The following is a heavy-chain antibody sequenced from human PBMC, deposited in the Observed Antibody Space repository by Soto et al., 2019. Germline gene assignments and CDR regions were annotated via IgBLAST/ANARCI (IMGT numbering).Heavy chain of an antibody. J-gene: IGHJ6*03. V-gene: IGHV3-23*01. Sequence: EVQLLESGGGLVQPGGSLRLSCAASGFTFRKYAMSWVRQAPGKGLEWVSAISGSGDNTHYEDSVKGRFTISRDNSRNTLYLQMNSLRAEDTAVYYCANHQGGIIYSYYYYYMDVWGKGTTVTVSS. D-gene: IGHD3-16*02. CDR3: ANHQGGIIYSYYYYYMDV. CDR1: GFTFRKYA. CDR2: ISGSGDNT.